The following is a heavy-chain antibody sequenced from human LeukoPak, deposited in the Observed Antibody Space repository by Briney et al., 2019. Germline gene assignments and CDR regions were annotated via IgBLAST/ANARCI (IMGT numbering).Heavy chain of an antibody. CDR2: IIPIFGTA. Sequence: SVTLSCKASGGTFTSYAIGWVRQPPGQGLEWMGGIIPIFGTANYAQKFRGRVTINADASTSTAYMELSRLRSEDTAVYYCARWVVGAPRFDPWGQGTLVTVSS. V-gene: IGHV1-69*13. CDR3: ARWVVGAPRFDP. D-gene: IGHD1-26*01. CDR1: GGTFTSYA. J-gene: IGHJ5*02.